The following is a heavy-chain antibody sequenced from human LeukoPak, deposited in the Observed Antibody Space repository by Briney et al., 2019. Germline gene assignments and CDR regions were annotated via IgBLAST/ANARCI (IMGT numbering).Heavy chain of an antibody. D-gene: IGHD1-1*01. CDR1: GFTFSSYS. CDR2: ISSSSSYI. J-gene: IGHJ4*02. V-gene: IGHV3-21*01. Sequence: GGSLRLSCAASGFTFSSYSMNWVRQAPGKGLEWVSSISSSSSYIYYADSVKGRFTISRDNAKNSLYLQMNSLRAEDTAVYYCARNLELERRRSWVRPNDYWGQGTLVTVSS. CDR3: ARNLELERRRSWVRPNDY.